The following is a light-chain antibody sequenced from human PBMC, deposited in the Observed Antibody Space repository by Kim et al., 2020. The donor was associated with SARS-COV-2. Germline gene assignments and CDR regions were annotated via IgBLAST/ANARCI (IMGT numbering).Light chain of an antibody. CDR2: GSD. J-gene: IGLJ2*01. CDR1: SSNIRTHT. V-gene: IGLV1-44*01. Sequence: GQRVTVSCSGSSSNIRTHTVNWYRQIPGSAPKLLIYGSDQRPSGVSDRFSGSKSGTSASLAISGLQSEDEADYYCSSWDDILNGILFGGGTQLTVL. CDR3: SSWDDILNGIL.